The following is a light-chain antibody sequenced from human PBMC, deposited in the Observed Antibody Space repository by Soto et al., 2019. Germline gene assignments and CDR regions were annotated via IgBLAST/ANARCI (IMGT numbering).Light chain of an antibody. CDR3: QQSLNWPPG. CDR2: DAS. V-gene: IGKV3-11*01. CDR1: QSVTNY. Sequence: EIFLTQSPDTLSLSPGERATLSCRARQSVTNYIAWYQQRPGQAPRLLIYDASSRATGVPARFSGSGSGTDFTLTISDLEPADFGLYYCQQSLNWPPGFRQGTKVDIK. J-gene: IGKJ1*01.